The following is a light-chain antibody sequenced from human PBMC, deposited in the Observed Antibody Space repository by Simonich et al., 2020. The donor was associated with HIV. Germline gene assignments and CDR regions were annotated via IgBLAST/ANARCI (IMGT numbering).Light chain of an antibody. CDR1: QTVSNNY. V-gene: IGKV3-20*01. CDR3: QQYGSSPRT. J-gene: IGKJ1*01. CDR2: DAS. Sequence: EIVLTQSPGTLSLSPGERATLSCRASQTVSNNYLAWYQQKPGPAPRLLIYDASSRATGVPYRFSGSGSGTDFTLTISRLEPEDFAVYYCQQYGSSPRTFGQGTKVEIK.